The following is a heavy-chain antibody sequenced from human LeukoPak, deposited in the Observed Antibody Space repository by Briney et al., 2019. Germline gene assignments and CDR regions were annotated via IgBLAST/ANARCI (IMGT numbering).Heavy chain of an antibody. CDR3: ARVKHSSGWEFDY. J-gene: IGHJ4*02. CDR2: VYYSGST. D-gene: IGHD6-19*01. V-gene: IGHV4-59*11. CDR1: GDSISRHF. Sequence: PSETLSLTCTVSGDSISRHFWSWIRQPPGKGLEWIGYVYYSGSTNYNPSLKSRVTISVDTSKNQFSLKLSSVTAADTAVYYCARVKHSSGWEFDYWGQGTLVTVSS.